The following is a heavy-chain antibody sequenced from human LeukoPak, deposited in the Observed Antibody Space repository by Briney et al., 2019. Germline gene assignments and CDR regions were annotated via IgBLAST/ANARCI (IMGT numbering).Heavy chain of an antibody. CDR1: GVSISSGGYY. D-gene: IGHD5-12*01. V-gene: IGHV4-31*03. CDR3: ARLGIVATAHYFDY. Sequence: EPSETLSLTCTVSGVSISSGGYYWSWIRQHPGKGLEWIGYIYYSGSTYYNPSLKSRVTISVDRSKNQFSLKLSSVTAADTAVYYCARLGIVATAHYFDYWGQGTLVTVSS. J-gene: IGHJ4*02. CDR2: IYYSGST.